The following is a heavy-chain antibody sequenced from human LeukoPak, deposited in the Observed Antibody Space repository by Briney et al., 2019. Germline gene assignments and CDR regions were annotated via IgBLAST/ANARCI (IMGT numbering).Heavy chain of an antibody. J-gene: IGHJ5*02. V-gene: IGHV4-61*02. CDR3: AAFPPRYGSGSYNWFDP. CDR2: IYTSGST. Sequence: SETLSLTCTVSGGSISSGSYYWSWIRQPAGKGLEWIGRIYTSGSTNYNPSLKSRVTISVDTSKNQFSLQLSSVTAADTAVYYCAAFPPRYGSGSYNWFDPWGQGTLVTVSS. D-gene: IGHD3-10*01. CDR1: GGSISSGSYY.